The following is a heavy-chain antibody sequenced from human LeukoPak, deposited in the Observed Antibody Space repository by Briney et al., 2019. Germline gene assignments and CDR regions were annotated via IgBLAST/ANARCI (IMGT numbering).Heavy chain of an antibody. J-gene: IGHJ4*02. CDR2: INPNSGGT. V-gene: IGHV1-2*02. CDR3: ARVLPRDYYGSGSYYIPKYYFDY. D-gene: IGHD3-10*01. CDR1: GYTFTGYY. Sequence: ASVKVSCKASGYTFTGYYMHWVRQAPGQGLEWMGWINPNSGGTNYAQKFQGRVTMTRDTSISTAYMKLSRLRSDDTAVYYCARVLPRDYYGSGSYYIPKYYFDYWGQGTLVTVSS.